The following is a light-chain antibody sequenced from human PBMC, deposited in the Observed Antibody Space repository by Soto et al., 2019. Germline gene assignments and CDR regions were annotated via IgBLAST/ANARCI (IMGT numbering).Light chain of an antibody. CDR1: SGHSSYI. CDR2: LEGSGTY. V-gene: IGLV4-60*02. Sequence: QSVLTQSSSASASLGSSVKLTCTLSSGHSSYIIAWHQQQPGKAPRYLMKLEGSGTYNRGSGVPDRFSGSSSGADRYLTISNCQFEDEADYYCETWDSNIHWVFGGGTTLTVL. CDR3: ETWDSNIHWV. J-gene: IGLJ3*02.